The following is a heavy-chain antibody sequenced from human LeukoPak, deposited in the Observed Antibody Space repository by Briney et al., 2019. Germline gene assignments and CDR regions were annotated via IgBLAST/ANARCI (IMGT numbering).Heavy chain of an antibody. CDR2: IYHSGST. V-gene: IGHV4-4*02. Sequence: SGTLSLTCAVSGGSISSGNWWSWVRQPPGKGLEWIGEIYHSGSTNYNPSLKSRVTISVDNSKNQFSLKLSSMTAADTAMYYCARDGTYCTGGSCLANWGQGTLVSVSS. D-gene: IGHD2-15*01. CDR1: GGSISSGNW. CDR3: ARDGTYCTGGSCLAN. J-gene: IGHJ4*02.